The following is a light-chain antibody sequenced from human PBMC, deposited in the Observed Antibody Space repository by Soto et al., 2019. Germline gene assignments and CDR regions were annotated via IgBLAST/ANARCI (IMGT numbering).Light chain of an antibody. V-gene: IGKV3-15*01. CDR3: HQYNNWPPIT. Sequence: EIVMTQSPASLSVSPGERVTLSCRASQSIRSDLAWYQHKPGQAPRLLMYGASTRATGTPARFSGSGSGTEFTLTISSLQSEDXXXXXXHQYNNWPPITFGQGTRLEIK. CDR1: QSIRSD. CDR2: GAS. J-gene: IGKJ5*01.